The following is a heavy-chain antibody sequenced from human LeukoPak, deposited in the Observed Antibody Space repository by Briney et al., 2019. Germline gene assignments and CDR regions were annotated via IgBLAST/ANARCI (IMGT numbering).Heavy chain of an antibody. CDR1: GGSISSSY. CDR2: IYYSGST. CDR3: ATWGIAVAGTFDY. Sequence: SETLSLTCTVSGGSISSSYWSWIRQPPGKGLEWIGYIYYSGSTNYNPSFKSRVAISVDTSKNQFSLKLSSVTAADTAVYHCATWGIAVAGTFDYWGQGTLVTVST. V-gene: IGHV4-59*08. D-gene: IGHD6-19*01. J-gene: IGHJ4*02.